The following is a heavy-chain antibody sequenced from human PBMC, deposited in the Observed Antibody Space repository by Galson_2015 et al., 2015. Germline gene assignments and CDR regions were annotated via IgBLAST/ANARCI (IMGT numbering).Heavy chain of an antibody. CDR3: ATLAAAGTGY. CDR1: GFTFSSYG. Sequence: SLRLSCAASGFTFSSYGIYWVRRAPGKGLEWVSYISSSTSTIYYADSVKGRFTISSDNAKNSLYLQMNSLRAGDTAVYYCATLAAAGTGYWGRGTLVTVSS. CDR2: ISSSTSTI. D-gene: IGHD6-13*01. J-gene: IGHJ4*02. V-gene: IGHV3-48*01.